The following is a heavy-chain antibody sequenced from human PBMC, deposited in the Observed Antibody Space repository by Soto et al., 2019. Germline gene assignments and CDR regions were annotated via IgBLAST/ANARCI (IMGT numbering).Heavy chain of an antibody. J-gene: IGHJ6*03. CDR1: GGSISSGGYY. CDR3: ARAGGTKVRGVIITGYYYMDV. Sequence: SETLSLTCTVSGGSISSGGYYWSWIRQHPGKGLEWIGYIYYSGSTYYNPSLKSRVTISVDTSKNQFSLKLSSVTAADTAVYYCARAGGTKVRGVIITGYYYMDVWGKGTTVTVSS. V-gene: IGHV4-31*03. CDR2: IYYSGST. D-gene: IGHD3-10*01.